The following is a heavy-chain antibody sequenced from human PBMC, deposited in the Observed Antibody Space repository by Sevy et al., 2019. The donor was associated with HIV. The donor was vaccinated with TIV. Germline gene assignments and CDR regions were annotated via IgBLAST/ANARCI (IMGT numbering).Heavy chain of an antibody. J-gene: IGHJ4*02. CDR1: GFSFSHYA. Sequence: GESLKISCAVSGFSFSHYAFHWVRQAPGKGLEWVSLISYDGTYKYYADSVKGRFTISRDNSKNTLYLQMNSLRGNDTAVCYCARVAVSYCTNDCYHRFDYWGPGALVTVSS. CDR2: ISYDGTYK. CDR3: ARVAVSYCTNDCYHRFDY. D-gene: IGHD2-8*01. V-gene: IGHV3-30-3*01.